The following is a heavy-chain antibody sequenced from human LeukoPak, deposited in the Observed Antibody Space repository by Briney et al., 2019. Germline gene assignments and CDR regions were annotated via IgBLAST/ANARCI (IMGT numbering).Heavy chain of an antibody. CDR3: VKDGLAFCGGDCYSYFDY. J-gene: IGHJ4*02. CDR1: GFTFSVYA. CDR2: IISNGGST. Sequence: GGSLRLSCSASGFTFSVYAIHWVRQAPGKGLEYVSTIISNGGSTYYADSVKGRFTISRDNSKNTVSLQTSSLRAEDTALYYCVKDGLAFCGGDCYSYFDYWGQGTPVTVSS. D-gene: IGHD2-21*02. V-gene: IGHV3-64D*06.